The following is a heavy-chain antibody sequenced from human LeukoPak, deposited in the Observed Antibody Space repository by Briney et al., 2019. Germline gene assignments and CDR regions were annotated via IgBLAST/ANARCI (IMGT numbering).Heavy chain of an antibody. CDR2: IYPGDSDT. J-gene: IGHJ6*02. Sequence: HGESLKISCKGSGYSFTSYWIGWVRQMPGKGLEWMGIIYPGDSDTRYSPSFQGQVTISADKSISTAYLQWSSLKASDTAMYYCARQTTVTTLYYYYGMDVWGQGTTVTVSS. CDR1: GYSFTSYW. CDR3: ARQTTVTTLYYYYGMDV. V-gene: IGHV5-51*01. D-gene: IGHD4-11*01.